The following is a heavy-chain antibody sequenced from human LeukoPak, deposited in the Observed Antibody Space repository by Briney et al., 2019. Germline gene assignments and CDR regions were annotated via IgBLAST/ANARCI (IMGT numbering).Heavy chain of an antibody. V-gene: IGHV4-39*01. D-gene: IGHD3-22*01. CDR3: ARRGYYDSSGHTRLPPAGSFDI. Sequence: PSETLSLTCTVSGGSISRSSYYWGWIRQPPGKGREWVGSIYYSGSTYYNPSLNSRVTISVDTSKNQFSLKLSSVTAADTAVYYCARRGYYDSSGHTRLPPAGSFDIWGQGTMVTVSS. J-gene: IGHJ3*02. CDR1: GGSISRSSYY. CDR2: IYYSGST.